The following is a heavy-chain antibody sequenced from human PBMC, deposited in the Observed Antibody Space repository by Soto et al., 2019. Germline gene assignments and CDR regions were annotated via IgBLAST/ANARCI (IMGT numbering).Heavy chain of an antibody. V-gene: IGHV1-18*04. CDR2: ISAYNGNT. J-gene: IGHJ4*02. D-gene: IGHD2-15*01. CDR3: ARDRGYCSGCSCQSSNFDY. Sequence: GASVKVSCKASGYTFTSYGISWVRQAPGQGLEWMGWISAYNGNTNYAQKLQGRVTMTTDTSTSTAYMELRSLRSDDTAVYYCARDRGYCSGCSCQSSNFDYWGQGNLVTVSS. CDR1: GYTFTSYG.